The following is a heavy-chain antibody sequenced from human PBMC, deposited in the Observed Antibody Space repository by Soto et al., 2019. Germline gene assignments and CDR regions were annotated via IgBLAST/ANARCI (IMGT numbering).Heavy chain of an antibody. V-gene: IGHV3-23*01. CDR2: ISGSGGST. Sequence: EAQLLESGGGLVQPGGSLRLSCAASGFTFSSYAMSWVRQAPGKGLEWVSAISGSGGSTYYADSVKGRFTISRDNSKNTLYLQMNSLRAEETAVYYCAKGWDSSGYYLDAFDIWGQGTMVTVSS. CDR1: GFTFSSYA. J-gene: IGHJ3*02. CDR3: AKGWDSSGYYLDAFDI. D-gene: IGHD3-22*01.